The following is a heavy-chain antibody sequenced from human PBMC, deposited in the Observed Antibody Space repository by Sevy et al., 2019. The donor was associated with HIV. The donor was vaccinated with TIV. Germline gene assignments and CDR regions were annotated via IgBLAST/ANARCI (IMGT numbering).Heavy chain of an antibody. D-gene: IGHD3-3*01. V-gene: IGHV3-53*01. CDR1: GFTVSSNY. CDR2: IYSGGST. J-gene: IGHJ6*02. Sequence: GGSLRLSCAASGFTVSSNYMSWVRQAPGKGLECVSVIYSGGSTYYADSVQGRFTIPIDNSKNTLYLQMNSLRAEDTAVYYCARPGILEWYGMDVWGQGTTVTVSS. CDR3: ARPGILEWYGMDV.